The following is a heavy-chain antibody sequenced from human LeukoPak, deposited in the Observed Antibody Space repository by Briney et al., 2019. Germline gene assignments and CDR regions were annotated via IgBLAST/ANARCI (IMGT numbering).Heavy chain of an antibody. CDR2: MNPNSGNT. D-gene: IGHD3-16*02. CDR1: GYTFTSYD. CDR3: ASRDTLGELSPFDY. Sequence: ASVKVSCKASGYTFTSYDVNWVRQATGQGLEWMGWMNPNSGNTGYAQKFQGRVTMTRNTSISTAYMELSSLRSEDTAVYYCASRDTLGELSPFDYWGQGTLVTVSS. V-gene: IGHV1-8*01. J-gene: IGHJ4*02.